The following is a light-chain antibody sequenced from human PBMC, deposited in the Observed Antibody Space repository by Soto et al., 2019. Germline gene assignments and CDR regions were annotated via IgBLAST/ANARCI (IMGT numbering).Light chain of an antibody. CDR1: QGIRND. Sequence: DIQMTQSPSSLSASVGDRVTITCRASQGIRNDLGWFQQKPGKAPKRLIYTASSLQSGVPSRFSGSGVGTDFALTIGSLQPEDFATYYCLLHSGYPLSFCQGTKLQIK. V-gene: IGKV1-17*01. J-gene: IGKJ2*03. CDR3: LLHSGYPLS. CDR2: TAS.